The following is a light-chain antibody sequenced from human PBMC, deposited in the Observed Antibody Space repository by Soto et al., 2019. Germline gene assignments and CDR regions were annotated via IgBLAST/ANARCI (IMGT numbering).Light chain of an antibody. CDR2: DDS. CDR1: NIGSKS. V-gene: IGLV3-21*02. J-gene: IGLJ1*01. CDR3: QVWDSSSDRYV. Sequence: SYELVQPPSVSVAPGQAARLTCGGNNIGSKSVHWYQQKPGPAPVLVVYDDSARPSGIPERFSGSNSGNTATLTISRVEAGDEADYYCQVWDSSSDRYVFXTGPKVTVL.